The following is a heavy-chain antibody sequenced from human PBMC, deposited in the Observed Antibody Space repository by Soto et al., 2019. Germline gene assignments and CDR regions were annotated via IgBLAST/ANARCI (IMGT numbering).Heavy chain of an antibody. J-gene: IGHJ4*02. D-gene: IGHD3-16*01. CDR3: ARLRWEGSGYYFDY. CDR2: IYYSGST. V-gene: IGHV4-30-4*01. Sequence: SETLSLTCTVSGGSISSGDYYWIWIRQPPGKGLEWIGYIYYSGSTYYNPSLKSRVTISVDTSKNQFSLKLSSVTAADTAVYYCARLRWEGSGYYFDYWGQGTLVTVSS. CDR1: GGSISSGDYY.